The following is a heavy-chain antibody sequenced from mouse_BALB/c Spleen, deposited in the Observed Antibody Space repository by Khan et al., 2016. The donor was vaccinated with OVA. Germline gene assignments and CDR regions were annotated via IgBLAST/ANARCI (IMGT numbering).Heavy chain of an antibody. J-gene: IGHJ4*01. CDR2: IDPANGNT. Sequence: IQLVQSGAELVKPGASVKLSCTASGFNITDTYMHWVKQRPEQGLEWIGRIDPANGNTQYDPKFQGKATITADTSSNTAYLQLGSLTTVDTAVDYCALRVDIYETYCEYAMECWGQGTSVTVSS. CDR3: ALRVDIYETYCEYAMEC. V-gene: IGHV14-3*02. D-gene: IGHD2-3*01. CDR1: GFNITDTY.